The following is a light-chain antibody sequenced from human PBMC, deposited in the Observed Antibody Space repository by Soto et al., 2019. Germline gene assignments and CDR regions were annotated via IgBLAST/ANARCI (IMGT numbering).Light chain of an antibody. V-gene: IGLV2-14*01. CDR2: DVS. CDR1: SSGVGGYNY. J-gene: IGLJ2*01. CDR3: SSYTSSSTLGYVV. Sequence: QSALTQPASVSGSPGQSITISCTGTSSGVGGYNYVSWYQQHPGKAPKLMIYDVSNRPSGVSNRFSGSKSGNTASLTISGLQAEDEADYYCSSYTSSSTLGYVVFGGGTQLTVL.